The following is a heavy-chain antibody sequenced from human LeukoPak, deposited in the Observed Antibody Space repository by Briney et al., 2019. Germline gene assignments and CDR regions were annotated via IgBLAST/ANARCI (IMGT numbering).Heavy chain of an antibody. CDR2: IYSGGST. CDR3: ARRGYCSSTSCSNTGYYFDY. V-gene: IGHV3-53*01. Sequence: PGGSLRLSCAASGFTVSSNYMSWVRQAPGKGLEWVSVIYSGGSTYYADSVKGRFTISRDNSKNTLYLQMNSLRAEDTAVYYCARRGYCSSTSCSNTGYYFDYWGQGTLVTVSS. J-gene: IGHJ4*02. CDR1: GFTVSSNY. D-gene: IGHD2-2*01.